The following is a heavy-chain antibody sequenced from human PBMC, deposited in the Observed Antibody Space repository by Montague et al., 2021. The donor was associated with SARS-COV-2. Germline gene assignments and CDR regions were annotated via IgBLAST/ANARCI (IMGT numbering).Heavy chain of an antibody. Sequence: SMKVSCKGSEFTFTAYHIYWVRQAPGKGLEWMGWINPSNGDTNHAQSFKGRVTMTSDTSIETAYMELSRLTSDDTAVYYCARDLSLFRQAPAYWGQGTLVTVSS. J-gene: IGHJ4*02. CDR1: EFTFTAYH. D-gene: IGHD3-3*01. CDR3: ARDLSLFRQAPAY. CDR2: INPSNGDT. V-gene: IGHV1-2*02.